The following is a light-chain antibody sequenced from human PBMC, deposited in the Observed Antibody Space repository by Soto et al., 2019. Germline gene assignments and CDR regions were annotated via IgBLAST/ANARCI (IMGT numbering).Light chain of an antibody. CDR1: QSVSRN. CDR3: QQYNNWPWT. Sequence: EIVMTQSPDTLSVSAGERATLSCRASQSVSRNLAWYQQKPGQGPRLVIYGASTRATGIPAKFSGSASGTEFTLTISSLQSEDFAVYYCQQYNNWPWTFGQGTKVDI. V-gene: IGKV3-15*01. CDR2: GAS. J-gene: IGKJ1*01.